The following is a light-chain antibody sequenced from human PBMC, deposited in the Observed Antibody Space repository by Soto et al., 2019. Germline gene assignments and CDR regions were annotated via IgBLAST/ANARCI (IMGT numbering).Light chain of an antibody. V-gene: IGKV3-20*01. CDR1: QSVTSTY. CDR2: GAS. J-gene: IGKJ5*01. Sequence: PLVGEECATRSSRASQSVTSTYLAWYQQKPGQAPRLLIYGASSRAIGIPDRFIGSVSGSNFILSIIGLQPEQFALYLCLHDRSLHAVGQGTRLEIK. CDR3: LHDRSLHA.